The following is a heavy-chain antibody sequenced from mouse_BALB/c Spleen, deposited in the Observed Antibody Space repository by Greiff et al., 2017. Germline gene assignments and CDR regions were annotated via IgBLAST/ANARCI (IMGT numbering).Heavy chain of an antibody. CDR2: IFPGDGST. Sequence: VQLQQSGAELMKPGASVKISCKATGYTFSSYWIEWVKQRPGHGLEWIGWIFPGDGSTKYNEKFKGKATLTTDKSSSTAYMQLSRLTSEDSAVYFCARGGTIVADCCFDVWGAGTTVTGSA. D-gene: IGHD1-1*01. V-gene: IGHV1-9*01. J-gene: IGHJ1*01. CDR1: GYTFSSYW. CDR3: ARGGTIVADCCFDV.